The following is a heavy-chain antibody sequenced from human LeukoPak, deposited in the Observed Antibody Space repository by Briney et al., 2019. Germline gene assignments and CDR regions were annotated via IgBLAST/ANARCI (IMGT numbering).Heavy chain of an antibody. CDR3: ARAGYSSTWYHPYLDS. CDR2: INSGSSNI. D-gene: IGHD6-13*01. Sequence: PGGSLRLSCAASGFTFGTCSMNWVRQAPRKGLEWVSYINSGSSNIYYADSVKGRFTISRDNDKNSLYLQMNSLRAEDTAVYYCARAGYSSTWYHPYLDSWGQGTLVTVSS. V-gene: IGHV3-48*04. J-gene: IGHJ4*02. CDR1: GFTFGTCS.